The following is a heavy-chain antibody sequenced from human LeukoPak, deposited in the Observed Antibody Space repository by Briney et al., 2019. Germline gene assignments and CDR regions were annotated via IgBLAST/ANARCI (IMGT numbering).Heavy chain of an antibody. CDR1: GFTFSSYA. D-gene: IGHD1-1*01. CDR2: ISYDGSNK. CDR3: ARDQERGYSFSFA. V-gene: IGHV3-30*04. J-gene: IGHJ4*02. Sequence: GGSLRLSCAASGFTFSSYAMHWVRQAPGKGLEWVAVISYDGSNKYYADSVKGRFTISRDNSKNTLYLQMNSLRAEDTAVYYCARDQERGYSFSFAWGQGTLVTVSS.